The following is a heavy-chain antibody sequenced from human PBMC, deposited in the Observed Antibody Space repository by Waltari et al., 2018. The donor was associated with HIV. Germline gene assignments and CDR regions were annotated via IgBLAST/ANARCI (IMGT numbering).Heavy chain of an antibody. Sequence: QVQLVQSGAEVKKPGASVKVSCKASGYTFTSYAMHWVRQAPGQRLEWMGWINAGNGNTKYSQKFQGRVTITRDTSESTAYMELSSLRSEDTAVYYCARRGSMLPFDYWGQGTLVTVSS. J-gene: IGHJ4*02. CDR1: GYTFTSYA. CDR2: INAGNGNT. V-gene: IGHV1-3*01. CDR3: ARRGSMLPFDY. D-gene: IGHD1-26*01.